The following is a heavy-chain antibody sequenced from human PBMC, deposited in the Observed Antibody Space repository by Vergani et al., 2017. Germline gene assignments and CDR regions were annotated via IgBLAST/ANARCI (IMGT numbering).Heavy chain of an antibody. CDR2: ISGSGGRT. CDR1: GFTFSSYA. CDR3: AKDCGYSSSCPNFDY. J-gene: IGHJ4*02. V-gene: IGHV3-23*01. D-gene: IGHD6-13*01. Sequence: EVQLLESGGGLVQPGGSLRLSCAASGFTFSSYAMSWVRQAPGKGLEWVAAISGSGGRTYYADSVKGRFTISRDNSKNTLYLQMNSLRAEDTAVYYCAKDCGYSSSCPNFDYWGQGTLVTVSS.